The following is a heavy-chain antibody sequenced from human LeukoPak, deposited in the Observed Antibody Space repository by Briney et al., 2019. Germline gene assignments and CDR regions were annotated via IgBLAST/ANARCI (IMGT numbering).Heavy chain of an antibody. J-gene: IGHJ4*02. CDR2: ISSSSSYI. CDR3: ARVGSSSSGDDY. CDR1: GFTFSAYW. Sequence: GGSLRLSCAASGFTFSAYWMSWVRQAPGKGLEWVSSISSSSSYIYYADSVKGRFTISRDNAKNSLYLQMNSLRAEDTAVYYCARVGSSSSGDDYWGQGTLVTVSS. D-gene: IGHD6-6*01. V-gene: IGHV3-21*01.